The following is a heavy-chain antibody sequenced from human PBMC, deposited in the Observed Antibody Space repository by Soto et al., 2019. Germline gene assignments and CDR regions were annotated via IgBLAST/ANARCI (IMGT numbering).Heavy chain of an antibody. CDR1: GGSISSYY. V-gene: IGHV4-59*01. CDR3: ARVVDTAMVFDY. D-gene: IGHD5-18*01. CDR2: IYYSGST. J-gene: IGHJ4*02. Sequence: QVQLQESGPGLVKPSETLSLTCTVSGGSISSYYWSWIRQPPGNGLEWIGYIYYSGSTNYNPSLKSRVTISVDTSKNQFSLKLSSVTAADTAVYYCARVVDTAMVFDYWGQGTLVTVSS.